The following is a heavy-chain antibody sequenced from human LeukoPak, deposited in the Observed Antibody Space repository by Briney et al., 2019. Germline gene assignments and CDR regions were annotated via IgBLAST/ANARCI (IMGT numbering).Heavy chain of an antibody. V-gene: IGHV3-21*01. CDR3: VRDRSRLIDF. Sequence: GGSLRLSCAASGFTFSSYNMNWVRQAPGKGREWVSSISSTSAYIYYADSVKGRFTISRDNANNSLYLQMNSLSAEDTAVYYCVRDRSRLIDFWGQGTLVTVSS. J-gene: IGHJ4*02. CDR1: GFTFSSYN. CDR2: ISSTSAYI. D-gene: IGHD3-22*01.